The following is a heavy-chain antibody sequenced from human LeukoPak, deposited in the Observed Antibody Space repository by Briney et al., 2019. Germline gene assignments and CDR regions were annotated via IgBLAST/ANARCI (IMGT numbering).Heavy chain of an antibody. J-gene: IGHJ4*02. CDR2: IKEDGSEK. CDR1: GLTINTHW. Sequence: GGSLRLSCAGSGLTINTHWMSWVRQAPGKGLEWVAHIKEDGSEKYYVDSVKGRFTISRDNAKNSLYLQMNSLRAEDTALYYCAKGGYSGYGQFDYWGQGTLVTVSS. D-gene: IGHD5-12*01. V-gene: IGHV3-7*03. CDR3: AKGGYSGYGQFDY.